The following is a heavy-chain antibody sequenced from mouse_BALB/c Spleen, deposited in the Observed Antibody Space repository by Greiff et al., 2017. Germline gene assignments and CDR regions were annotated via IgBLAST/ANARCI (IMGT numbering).Heavy chain of an antibody. CDR2: IYPGNSDT. CDR3: TRRSYDYYYFDY. D-gene: IGHD2-4*01. Sequence: EVQLQQSGTVLARPGASVKMSCKASGYTFTSYWMHWVKQRPGQGLEWIGAIYPGNSDTSYNQKFKGKAKLTAVTSTSTAYMELSSLTNEDSAVYYCTRRSYDYYYFDYWGQGTTLTVSS. CDR1: GYTFTSYW. J-gene: IGHJ2*01. V-gene: IGHV1-5*01.